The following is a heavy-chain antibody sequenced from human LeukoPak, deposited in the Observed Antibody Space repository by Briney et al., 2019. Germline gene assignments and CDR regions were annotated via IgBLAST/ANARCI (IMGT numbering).Heavy chain of an antibody. CDR1: GYTFTSYG. V-gene: IGHV1-8*02. Sequence: ASVKVSCKASGYTFTSYGINWVRQATGQGLEWMGWMNPNSGNTGYAQKFQGRVTMTRNTSISTAYMELSSLRSEDTAVYYCARGEVSGDFGLAWYFDLWGRGTLVTVSS. CDR3: ARGEVSGDFGLAWYFDL. J-gene: IGHJ2*01. D-gene: IGHD3/OR15-3a*01. CDR2: MNPNSGNT.